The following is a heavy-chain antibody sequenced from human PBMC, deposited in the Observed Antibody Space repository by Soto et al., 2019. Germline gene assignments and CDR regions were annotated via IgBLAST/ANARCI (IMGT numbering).Heavy chain of an antibody. CDR2: ISYDGSNK. CDR3: ATIAAAANFDY. D-gene: IGHD6-13*01. CDR1: GFTFSSYG. V-gene: IGHV3-30*03. J-gene: IGHJ4*02. Sequence: QVQLVESGGGVVQPGRSLRLSCAASGFTFSSYGMHWVRQAPGKGLEWVAVISYDGSNKYYADSVKGRFTISRDNSKNTVYLQMNSLRAEDTAVYYCATIAAAANFDYWGQGTLVTVSS.